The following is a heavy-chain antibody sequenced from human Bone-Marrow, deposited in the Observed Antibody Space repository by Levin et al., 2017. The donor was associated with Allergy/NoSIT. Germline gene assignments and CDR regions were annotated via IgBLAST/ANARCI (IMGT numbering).Heavy chain of an antibody. CDR2: LNTDGTNT. D-gene: IGHD1-14*01. CDR3: ARATTRALDV. V-gene: IGHV3-74*01. Sequence: GGSLRLSCAASGFTFTTHWMHWVRQAPGKGLVWVSRLNTDGTNTVYADSVKGRFTITRDNAENTVYLQMNSLRAEDTAVYYCARATTRALDVWGQGTMVTVSS. CDR1: GFTFTTHW. J-gene: IGHJ3*01.